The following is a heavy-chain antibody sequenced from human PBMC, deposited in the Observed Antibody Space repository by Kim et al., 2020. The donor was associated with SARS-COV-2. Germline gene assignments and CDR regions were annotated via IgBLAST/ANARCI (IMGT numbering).Heavy chain of an antibody. D-gene: IGHD6-19*01. V-gene: IGHV4-31*03. CDR2: IYYSGST. CDR3: ARDQYRRKIAVAGRDRDYYYYGMDV. CDR1: GGSISSGGYY. Sequence: SETLSLTCTVSGGSISSGGYYWSWIRQHPGKGLEWIGYIYYSGSTYYNPSLKSRVTISVDTSKNQFSLKLSSVTAADTAVYYCARDQYRRKIAVAGRDRDYYYYGMDVWGQGTTVTVSS. J-gene: IGHJ6*02.